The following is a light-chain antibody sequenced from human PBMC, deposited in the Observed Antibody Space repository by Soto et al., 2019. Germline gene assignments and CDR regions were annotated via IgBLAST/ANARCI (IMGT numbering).Light chain of an antibody. J-gene: IGLJ2*01. V-gene: IGLV4-69*01. CDR1: SGHSSYD. CDR2: LNNDGNH. Sequence: QSVLTQSASASASLGHSVTLTCTLSSGHSSYDIAWHQKQPGKGPRYIMDLNNDGNHPKGDGIPDRFSDSSSEAERYLIISSLQAEEEADYYCQTWGTGFQVFGGGTKLTVL. CDR3: QTWGTGFQV.